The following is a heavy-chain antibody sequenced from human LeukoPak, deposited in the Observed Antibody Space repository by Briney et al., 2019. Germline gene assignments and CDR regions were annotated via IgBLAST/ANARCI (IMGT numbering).Heavy chain of an antibody. CDR3: AREMSGSNDAFDV. Sequence: PGGSLRLSCVASGFTLSSYDMHWVRQTTGESLEWVSIIYKTGEAFYPDSVKGRFTISREGAKNSLYLQMNSLRAGGTAVYYCAREMSGSNDAFDVWGQGTMVTVSS. J-gene: IGHJ3*01. D-gene: IGHD3-10*01. V-gene: IGHV3-13*01. CDR2: IYKTGEA. CDR1: GFTLSSYD.